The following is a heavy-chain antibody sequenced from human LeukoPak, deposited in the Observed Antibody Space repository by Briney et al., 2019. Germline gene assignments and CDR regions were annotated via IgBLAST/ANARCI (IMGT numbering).Heavy chain of an antibody. CDR3: ARGGGWTGARKDFGY. J-gene: IGHJ4*02. CDR1: GGSVSYYY. Sequence: SETLSLTCTVSGGSVSYYYWSWIRQPPGKGLEWIGYIYYSGSTNYNPSLRSRVTISVDTSKNQFSLRLTSVTAADTAVYYCARGGGWTGARKDFGYWGQGTLVTVSS. CDR2: IYYSGST. V-gene: IGHV4-59*02. D-gene: IGHD3/OR15-3a*01.